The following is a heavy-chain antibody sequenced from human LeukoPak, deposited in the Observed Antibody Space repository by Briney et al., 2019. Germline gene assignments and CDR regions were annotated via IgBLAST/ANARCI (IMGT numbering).Heavy chain of an antibody. J-gene: IGHJ6*02. CDR3: ARALYYDSGRKGMDV. CDR1: GDSVSGNSAA. D-gene: IGHD3-10*01. V-gene: IGHV6-1*01. Sequence: SQTLSLTCAISGDSVSGNSAAWNWIRQSPSRGLEWLGRTYYRSNWYNDSAVSVKSRITINPDTSKNQFSLHLNSVTPEDTAVYYCARALYYDSGRKGMDVWGQGTTVTVSS. CDR2: TYYRSNWYN.